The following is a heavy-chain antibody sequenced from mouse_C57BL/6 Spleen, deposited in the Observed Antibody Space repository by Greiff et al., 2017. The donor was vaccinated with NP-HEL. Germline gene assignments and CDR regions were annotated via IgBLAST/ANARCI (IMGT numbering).Heavy chain of an antibody. D-gene: IGHD1-1*01. V-gene: IGHV1-62-2*01. CDR2: FYPGSGSI. J-gene: IGHJ1*03. Sequence: QVQLQQSGAELVKPGASVKLSCKASGYTFTEYTIHWVKQRSGQGLEWIGWFYPGSGSIKYNEKFKDKATLTADKSSSTVYMELSRLTSEDSAVYFCARHEGPPAYYGSSYWYFDVWGTGTTVTVSS. CDR1: GYTFTEYT. CDR3: ARHEGPPAYYGSSYWYFDV.